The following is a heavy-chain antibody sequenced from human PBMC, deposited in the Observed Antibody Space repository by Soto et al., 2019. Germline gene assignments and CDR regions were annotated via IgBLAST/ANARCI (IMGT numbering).Heavy chain of an antibody. Sequence: QVQLQESGPGLVKPSETLSLTCTVSGGSISSYYWSWIRQPPGKGLEWIGYIYYSGSTNYNPSLKRRVTIAVDTSKNQFALKLSSVTAADTAVYYCARARFVVVAATGWFDPWGQGTLVTVSS. CDR3: ARARFVVVAATGWFDP. J-gene: IGHJ5*02. CDR2: IYYSGST. CDR1: GGSISSYY. V-gene: IGHV4-59*01. D-gene: IGHD2-15*01.